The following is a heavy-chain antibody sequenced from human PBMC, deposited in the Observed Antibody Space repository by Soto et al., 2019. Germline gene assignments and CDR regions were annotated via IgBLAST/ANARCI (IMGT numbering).Heavy chain of an antibody. CDR2: INYSGST. Sequence: NPSETLSLTCTVSGGSISSSTSYWGWIRQPPGKGLEWIGSINYSGSTYYSPSLKSRVTISADTSKNQFSLKLSSVTAADTAVYYFSRPVNYYHYLLAVCGQGSLVPGSS. J-gene: IGHJ6*02. CDR1: GGSISSSTSY. CDR3: SRPVNYYHYLLAV. V-gene: IGHV4-39*01.